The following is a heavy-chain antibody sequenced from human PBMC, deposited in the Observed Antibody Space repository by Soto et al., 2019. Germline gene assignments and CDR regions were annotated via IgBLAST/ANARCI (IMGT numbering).Heavy chain of an antibody. Sequence: VESQIRCLQCSEYRFTRYFIVLVRQMPGKGLEWMGIIYPGDSDTRYSPSFQGQVTISSDKSISTAYLQWSSLKDSDTDMYYCARQGSGSSFDYWGQGTMVTVSS. J-gene: IGHJ4*02. D-gene: IGHD1-26*01. CDR3: ARQGSGSSFDY. CDR2: IYPGDSDT. CDR1: EYRFTRYF. V-gene: IGHV5-51*01.